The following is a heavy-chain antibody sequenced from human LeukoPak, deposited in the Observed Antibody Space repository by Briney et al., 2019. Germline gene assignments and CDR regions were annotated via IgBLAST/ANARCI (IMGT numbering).Heavy chain of an antibody. V-gene: IGHV5-51*01. CDR3: ARLDYGGSEIVDY. Sequence: GESLKISCKGTGYRFSDYWIGWVRQMPGKGLEWMGIIYPDDSDTRYSPSFQGQVTISADKSINTAYLQWSSLKTSGTAMFYCARLDYGGSEIVDYWGQGTLVTVSS. CDR1: GYRFSDYW. D-gene: IGHD4-23*01. J-gene: IGHJ4*02. CDR2: IYPDDSDT.